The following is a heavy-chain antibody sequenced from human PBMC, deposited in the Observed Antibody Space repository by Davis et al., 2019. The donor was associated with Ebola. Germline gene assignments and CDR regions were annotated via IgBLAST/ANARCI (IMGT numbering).Heavy chain of an antibody. V-gene: IGHV1-69*04. Sequence: SVKVSCKASGGTFSSYAISWVRQAPGQGLEWMGRIIPILGIANYAQKFQGRVTITADKSTSTAYMELRSLRSDDTAVYYCARVRLWGGKAAAGREWFDPWGQGTLVTVSS. J-gene: IGHJ5*02. D-gene: IGHD6-13*01. CDR1: GGTFSSYA. CDR2: IIPILGIA. CDR3: ARVRLWGGKAAAGREWFDP.